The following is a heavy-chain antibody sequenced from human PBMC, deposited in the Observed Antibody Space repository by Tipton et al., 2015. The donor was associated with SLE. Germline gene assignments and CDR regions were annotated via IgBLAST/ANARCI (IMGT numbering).Heavy chain of an antibody. D-gene: IGHD3-10*01. J-gene: IGHJ4*02. Sequence: RSLRLSCAASGFTFSSYGMHWVRQAPGKGLEWVAVISYDGSNKYYADSVKGRFTISRDNSKNTLYLQMNSLRAEDTAVYYCAKIFTMVRGVIFDYFDYWGQGTLVTVSS. CDR1: GFTFSSYG. CDR2: ISYDGSNK. CDR3: AKIFTMVRGVIFDYFDY. V-gene: IGHV3-30*18.